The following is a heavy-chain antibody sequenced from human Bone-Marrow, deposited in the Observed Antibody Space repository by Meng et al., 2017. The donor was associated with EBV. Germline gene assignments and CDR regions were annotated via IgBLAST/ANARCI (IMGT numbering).Heavy chain of an antibody. CDR1: GGSVSSGSYY. CDR3: AREGSPFYYDSSGYDL. D-gene: IGHD3-22*01. V-gene: IGHV4-61*01. CDR2: IYYSGST. J-gene: IGHJ4*02. Sequence: VLLQGSGPGLGKPSGTLPPTCTVSGGSVSSGSYYWSWIRQPPGKGLQWIGYIYYSGSTNYNPSLKSRATISMDTSKNQFSLKLSSVTAADTAVYYCAREGSPFYYDSSGYDLWGQGTLVTVSS.